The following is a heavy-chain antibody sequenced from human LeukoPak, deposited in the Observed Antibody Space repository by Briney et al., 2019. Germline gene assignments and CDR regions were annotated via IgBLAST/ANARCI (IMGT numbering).Heavy chain of an antibody. V-gene: IGHV4-39*07. CDR3: ARGPLGYCSSTSCYELQYNWFDP. CDR1: GGSISSYY. CDR2: IYYSGST. Sequence: SETLSLTCTVSGGSISSYYWGWMRQPPGKGLEWIGSIYYSGSTYYNPSLKSQVTISVDTSKNQFSLKLSSVTAADTAVYYCARGPLGYCSSTSCYELQYNWFDPWGQGTLVTVSS. D-gene: IGHD2-2*01. J-gene: IGHJ5*02.